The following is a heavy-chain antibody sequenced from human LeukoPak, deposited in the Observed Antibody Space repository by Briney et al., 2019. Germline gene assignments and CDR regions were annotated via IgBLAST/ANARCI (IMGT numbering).Heavy chain of an antibody. CDR1: GGSISSYY. Sequence: PSETLSLTCTVSGGSISSYYWSWIRQPAGKGLERVGRIYTSGSTNYNPSLKSRVTMSVDTSKNQFSLKLSSVTAADTAVYYCAREGRGYSYAYYYYYGMDVWGQGTTVTVSS. V-gene: IGHV4-4*07. CDR3: AREGRGYSYAYYYYYGMDV. D-gene: IGHD5-18*01. CDR2: IYTSGST. J-gene: IGHJ6*02.